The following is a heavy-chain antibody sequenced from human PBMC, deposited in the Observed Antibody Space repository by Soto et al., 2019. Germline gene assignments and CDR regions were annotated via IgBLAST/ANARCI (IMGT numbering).Heavy chain of an antibody. Sequence: GGSLRLSCAASGFTFDDYAMHWVRQAPGKGLEWVSGISWNSGSIGYADSVKGRFTISRDNAKNSLYLQMNSLRAEDTALYYCAKDIGRAGFWSVFDYWGQGTLVTVSS. CDR2: ISWNSGSI. V-gene: IGHV3-9*01. J-gene: IGHJ4*02. CDR3: AKDIGRAGFWSVFDY. D-gene: IGHD3-3*01. CDR1: GFTFDDYA.